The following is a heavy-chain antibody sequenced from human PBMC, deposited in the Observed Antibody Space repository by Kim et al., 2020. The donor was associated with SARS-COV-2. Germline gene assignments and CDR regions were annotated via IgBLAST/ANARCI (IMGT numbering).Heavy chain of an antibody. Sequence: GGSLRLSCAASGFTFSSYGMHWVRQAPGKGLEWVAVIWYDGSNKYYADSVKGRFTISRDNSKNTLYLQMNSLRAEDTAVYYCARDAPSGRGMDVWGQGTTVTVSS. J-gene: IGHJ6*02. CDR2: IWYDGSNK. CDR1: GFTFSSYG. V-gene: IGHV3-33*01. CDR3: ARDAPSGRGMDV.